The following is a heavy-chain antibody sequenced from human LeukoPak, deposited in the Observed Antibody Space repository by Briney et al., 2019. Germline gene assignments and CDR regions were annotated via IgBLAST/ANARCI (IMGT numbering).Heavy chain of an antibody. CDR2: IYTSGST. V-gene: IGHV4-61*02. CDR1: GGSISSGSYY. D-gene: IGHD3-3*01. J-gene: IGHJ4*02. CDR3: ARAPYYDFWSGYYTHFDY. Sequence: SETLSLTCTVSGGSISSGSYYWSWIRQPAGKGLEWIGRIYTSGSTNYNPSLKSRVTISVDTSKNQFSLKLSSVTAADTAVYYCARAPYYDFWSGYYTHFDYWGQGTLVTVSS.